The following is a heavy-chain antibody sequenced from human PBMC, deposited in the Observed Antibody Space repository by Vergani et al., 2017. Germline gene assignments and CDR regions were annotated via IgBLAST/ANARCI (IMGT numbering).Heavy chain of an antibody. CDR3: AKDTLEAFYFDY. CDR2: INTNTGNP. Sequence: QVQLVQSGSELKKPGASVKVSCKASRYTLSRYSIYWVQQAPGQGLDWMGWINTNTGNPAYAQGFRGRFVFSLDTSVNTAYLQINNLKSDDTAVYYCAKDTLEAFYFDYWGQGTLVTVSS. J-gene: IGHJ4*02. D-gene: IGHD3-3*02. CDR1: RYTLSRYS. V-gene: IGHV7-4-1*02.